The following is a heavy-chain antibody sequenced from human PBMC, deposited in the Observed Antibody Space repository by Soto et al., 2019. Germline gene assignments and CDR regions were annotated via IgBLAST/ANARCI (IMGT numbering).Heavy chain of an antibody. CDR1: GYTFTGYY. V-gene: IGHV1-2*04. Sequence: GASVKVSCKASGYTFTGYYMHWVRQAPGQGLEWMGWINPNSGGTNYAQKFQGWVTMTRDTSISTAYMELSSLRSEDTAVYYCARGYAVATTTDGLDPWGQGTLVTVSS. CDR2: INPNSGGT. CDR3: ARGYAVATTTDGLDP. J-gene: IGHJ5*02. D-gene: IGHD5-12*01.